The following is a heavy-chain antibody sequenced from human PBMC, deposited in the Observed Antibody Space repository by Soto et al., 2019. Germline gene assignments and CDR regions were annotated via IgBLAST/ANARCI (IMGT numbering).Heavy chain of an antibody. CDR1: GYTFTSYG. J-gene: IGHJ6*02. CDR2: ISAYNGNT. CDR3: ARDRGGYYDSSGYSPEYYGMDV. D-gene: IGHD3-22*01. V-gene: IGHV1-18*01. Sequence: ASVKVSCKASGYTFTSYGISWVRQAPGQGLEWIGWISAYNGNTNYAQKLQGRVTMTTDTSTSTAYMVLRSLRSDDTAVYYCARDRGGYYDSSGYSPEYYGMDVWGQGTTVTVSS.